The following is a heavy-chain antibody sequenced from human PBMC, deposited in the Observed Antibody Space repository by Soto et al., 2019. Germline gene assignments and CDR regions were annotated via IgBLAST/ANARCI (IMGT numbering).Heavy chain of an antibody. J-gene: IGHJ5*02. CDR1: GFTFSTLD. CDR3: ARGRSFSYDSTPPPMFDP. CDR2: IGTLSDT. V-gene: IGHV3-13*01. Sequence: GGSLRLSCAGSGFTFSTLDIHWVRQAPGKGLEWVSGIGTLSDTFYAASVQGRFTISRQNAKNSVYLQMNSLRAGDTAFYYCARGRSFSYDSTPPPMFDPWGQGTLVTVSS. D-gene: IGHD3-10*01.